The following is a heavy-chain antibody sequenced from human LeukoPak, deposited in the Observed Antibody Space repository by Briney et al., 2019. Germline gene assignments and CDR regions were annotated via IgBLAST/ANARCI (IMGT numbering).Heavy chain of an antibody. D-gene: IGHD3-10*01. V-gene: IGHV4-34*01. J-gene: IGHJ4*02. CDR2: INHSGST. CDR3: ARPYYYGSGSPHYFDY. Sequence: SETLSLTCAFYGGSFSGYYWSWIRQPPGKGLEWIGEINHSGSTNYNPSLKSRVTISVDTSKNQFSLKLSSVTAEDTAVYYCARPYYYGSGSPHYFDYWGQGTLVTVSS. CDR1: GGSFSGYY.